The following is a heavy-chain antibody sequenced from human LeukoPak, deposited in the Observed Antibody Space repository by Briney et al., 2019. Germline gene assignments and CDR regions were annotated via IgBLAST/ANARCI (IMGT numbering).Heavy chain of an antibody. J-gene: IGHJ6*04. CDR1: GYFISSGYY. CDR2: IYHSGLT. Sequence: SETLTLTCTVSGYFISSGYYWGWIRQPPGRGLEWIGSIYHSGLTYYNPSLKSRVTTSVDTSKNQFSLKLSSVTAADTAVYYCARAGRGCSSTSCPLTLLNGMDVWGKGTTVTVSS. D-gene: IGHD2-2*01. V-gene: IGHV4-38-2*02. CDR3: ARAGRGCSSTSCPLTLLNGMDV.